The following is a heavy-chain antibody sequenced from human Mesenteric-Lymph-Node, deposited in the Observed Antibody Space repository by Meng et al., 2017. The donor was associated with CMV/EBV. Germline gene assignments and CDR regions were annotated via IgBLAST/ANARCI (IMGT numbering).Heavy chain of an antibody. CDR3: AKPRTHEYVWGSWDY. D-gene: IGHD3-16*01. CDR1: GFTFSDYY. CDR2: ISSGTII. V-gene: IGHV3-69-1*01. Sequence: ETLSLTCAASGFTFSDYYMNWVRQAPGKGLEWVSDISSGTIIYYADSVKGRFTISRDNARNSLYLQMNSLRAEDTAVYYCAKPRTHEYVWGSWDYWGQGTLVTVSS. J-gene: IGHJ4*02.